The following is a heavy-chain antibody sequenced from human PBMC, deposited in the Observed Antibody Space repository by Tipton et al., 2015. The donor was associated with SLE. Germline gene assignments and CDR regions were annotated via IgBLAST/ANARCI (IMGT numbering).Heavy chain of an antibody. J-gene: IGHJ3*02. CDR2: VSYIGST. CDR3: ARGSSAFEI. CDR1: GGSISSYY. V-gene: IGHV4-59*01. Sequence: LTCTVSGGSISSYYWSWIRQSPGKGLEWIGYVSYIGSTHYDPSLESRLTISVDTSKNQFSLKLNSVTAADTAVYYCARGSSAFEIWGQGTLVTVSS. D-gene: IGHD3-10*01.